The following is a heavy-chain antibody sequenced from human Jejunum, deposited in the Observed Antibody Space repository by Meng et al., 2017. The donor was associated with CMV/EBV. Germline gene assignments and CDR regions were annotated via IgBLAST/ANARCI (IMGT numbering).Heavy chain of an antibody. Sequence: SSVTGGAISNYSLTWVRQPPGKGLEWVAHVYSSGSANYNPSLQSRVTMSVDASKNQFFLNLSSATAADTAVYYCARGHGLLRPSDTWGQGLLVTVSS. CDR1: GGAISNYS. J-gene: IGHJ4*02. D-gene: IGHD2-21*01. V-gene: IGHV4-4*07. CDR3: ARGHGLLRPSDT. CDR2: VYSSGSA.